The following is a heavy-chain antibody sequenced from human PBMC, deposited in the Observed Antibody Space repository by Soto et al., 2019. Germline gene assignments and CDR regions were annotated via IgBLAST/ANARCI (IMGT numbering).Heavy chain of an antibody. V-gene: IGHV4-31*11. CDR2: IYHSGST. J-gene: IGHJ4*02. Sequence: SETLSLTCAVSGGSSNSGGYLWSWIRKHPGKGLEWIGYIYHSGSTYYNPSLKSRVTLSVDTSKNKLSLNMTSVTAADTAVYYCARGVAAPWYFDYWGQGTLVTVSS. CDR3: ARGVAAPWYFDY. CDR1: GGSSNSGGYL. D-gene: IGHD6-13*01.